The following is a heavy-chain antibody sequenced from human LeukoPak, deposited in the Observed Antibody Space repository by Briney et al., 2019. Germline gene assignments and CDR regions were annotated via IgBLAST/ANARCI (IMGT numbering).Heavy chain of an antibody. Sequence: PGGSLRLSCAASGFTFSSSGMHWVRQAPGKGLEWVAFIRSDGSTKYYADSVKGRFTISRDNSKNTLYLQVNSLRAEDTAVYYCAKGVPPLDYFDSWGQGTLVTVSS. CDR1: GFTFSSSG. J-gene: IGHJ4*02. V-gene: IGHV3-30*02. CDR2: IRSDGSTK. CDR3: AKGVPPLDYFDS.